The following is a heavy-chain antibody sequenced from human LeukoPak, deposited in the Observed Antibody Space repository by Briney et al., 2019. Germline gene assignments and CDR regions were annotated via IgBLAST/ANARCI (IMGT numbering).Heavy chain of an antibody. Sequence: GGSLRLSCVASGFTFSSYSMNWVRQAPGKGLEWVLYITYSSSTIYYADSVKGRFTISRDNAKNSLYLQMNSLRAEDTAVYYCAGETRNGYSFDYWGQGTLVTVS. CDR3: AGETRNGYSFDY. CDR1: GFTFSSYS. V-gene: IGHV3-48*01. CDR2: ITYSSSTI. J-gene: IGHJ4*02. D-gene: IGHD3-22*01.